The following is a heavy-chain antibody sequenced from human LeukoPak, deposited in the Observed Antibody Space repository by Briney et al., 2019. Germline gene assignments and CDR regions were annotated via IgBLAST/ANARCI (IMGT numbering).Heavy chain of an antibody. CDR1: GFTFSTYA. CDR3: AKRRAAAPYYYYGMDV. CDR2: ISGRGGST. V-gene: IGHV3-23*01. Sequence: GGSLRLSCAASGFTFSTYAMSWVRQAPGKGLEWVSVISGRGGSTSYADSVKGRFTISRDNSKNTLYLQMNSLRAEDTAVYYCAKRRAAAPYYYYGMDVWGQGTTVTVSS. D-gene: IGHD6-13*01. J-gene: IGHJ6*02.